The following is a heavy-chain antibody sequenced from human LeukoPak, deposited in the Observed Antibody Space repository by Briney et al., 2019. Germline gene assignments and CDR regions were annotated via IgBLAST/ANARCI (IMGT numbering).Heavy chain of an antibody. V-gene: IGHV3-23*01. CDR3: AKVLNYYDSSGPLNN. J-gene: IGHJ4*02. CDR1: GFTFSSYA. D-gene: IGHD3-22*01. CDR2: ISGSGGST. Sequence: GGSLRLSCAASGFTFSSYAMAWVRQAPGKGLEWVSAISGSGGSTYYADSVKGRFTISRDNSKNTLYLQMNSLRAEDTAVYYCAKVLNYYDSSGPLNNWGQGTLVTVSS.